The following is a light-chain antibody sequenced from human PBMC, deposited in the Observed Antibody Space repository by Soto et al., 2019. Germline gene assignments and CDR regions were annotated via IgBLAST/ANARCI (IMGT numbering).Light chain of an antibody. CDR3: LQHDSYPYT. V-gene: IGKV1-17*01. Sequence: DIQMTQSPSSLYASVGDRVTITCRASQSISTVFGWYQQKPGEAPKRLIYAASSLQSGVPSRFSGSGSGAEFTLTISSLQPEDFATYYCLQHDSYPYTFGQGTKLEIK. CDR1: QSISTV. CDR2: AAS. J-gene: IGKJ2*01.